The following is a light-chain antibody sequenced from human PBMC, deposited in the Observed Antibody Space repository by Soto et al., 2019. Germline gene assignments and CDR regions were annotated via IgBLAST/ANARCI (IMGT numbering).Light chain of an antibody. CDR3: QQRSNWPIT. CDR2: DAS. CDR1: QSVSSGY. J-gene: IGKJ5*01. Sequence: EILMTQSPATLSVSPGERASLSCRASQSVSSGYLAWYQQKPGQAPRLLIYDASNRATGIPARFSGSGSGTDFTLTISSLEPEDFEVYYCQQRSNWPITFGQGTRLEIK. V-gene: IGKV3D-20*02.